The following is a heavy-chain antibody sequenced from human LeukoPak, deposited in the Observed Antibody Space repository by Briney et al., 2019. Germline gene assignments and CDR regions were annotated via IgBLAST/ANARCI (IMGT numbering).Heavy chain of an antibody. D-gene: IGHD6-13*01. CDR3: ARGQQLVPFDP. CDR1: GFTFSTYG. J-gene: IGHJ5*02. CDR2: IWNDGSNK. V-gene: IGHV3-33*01. Sequence: GGSLRLSCAASGFTFSTYGIHWVRQAPGKGLEWVAVIWNDGSNKYYADSVKGRFTISRDNSKNTLYLQMNSLRAEDTAVYYCARGQQLVPFDPWGQGTLVTVSS.